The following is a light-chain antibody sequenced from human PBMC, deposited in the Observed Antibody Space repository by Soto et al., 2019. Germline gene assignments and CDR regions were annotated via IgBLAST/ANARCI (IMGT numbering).Light chain of an antibody. CDR2: DAS. CDR3: QHRYNWPLT. J-gene: IGKJ4*01. CDR1: QSVSSY. V-gene: IGKV3-11*01. Sequence: EIVLSQSPATLSLSPGERATLSCRASQSVSSYLAWYQQKPGQAPRLLIYDASTRASGIPARFSGSGSGTDFTLTINSLEPEDFAIYYCQHRYNWPLTFGAGTKVDIK.